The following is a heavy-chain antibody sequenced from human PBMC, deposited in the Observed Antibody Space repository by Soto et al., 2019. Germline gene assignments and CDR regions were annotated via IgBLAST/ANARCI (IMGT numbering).Heavy chain of an antibody. V-gene: IGHV4-34*01. CDR3: ARARIQLWLFGFDY. CDR1: GGSFSGYY. D-gene: IGHD5-18*01. Sequence: SETLSLTCAVYGGSFSGYYWSWIRQPPGKGLEWIGEINHSGSTNYNPSLKSRVTISVDTSKNQFSLKLSSVTAADTAVYYCARARIQLWLFGFDYWGQGTRVTVSS. J-gene: IGHJ4*01. CDR2: INHSGST.